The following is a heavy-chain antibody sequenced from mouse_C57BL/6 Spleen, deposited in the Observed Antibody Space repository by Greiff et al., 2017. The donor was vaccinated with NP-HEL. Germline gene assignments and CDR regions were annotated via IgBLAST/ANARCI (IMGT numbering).Heavy chain of an antibody. D-gene: IGHD1-1*01. CDR2: ISDGGSYT. J-gene: IGHJ2*01. CDR3: ARGEGGYYYGSRFDY. CDR1: GFTFSSYA. V-gene: IGHV5-4*01. Sequence: EVHLVESGGGLVKPGGSLKLSCAASGFTFSSYAMSWVRQTPEKRLEWVATISDGGSYTYYPDNVQGRFTISRDNAKNNLYLQMSHLKSEDTAMYYCARGEGGYYYGSRFDYWGQGTTLTVSS.